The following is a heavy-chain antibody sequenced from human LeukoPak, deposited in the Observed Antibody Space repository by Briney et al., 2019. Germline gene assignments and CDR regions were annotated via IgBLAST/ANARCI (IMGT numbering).Heavy chain of an antibody. V-gene: IGHV1-8*03. J-gene: IGHJ4*02. CDR3: ARGRACPSAGFDYYDSSGYPY. CDR1: GYTFTRYD. D-gene: IGHD3-22*01. CDR2: MNPNSGNT. Sequence: ASVKVSCKASGYTFTRYDINWVRQATGQGLEWMGWMNPNSGNTGYAQKFQGRVTITRNTSISTADMELSSLRSEDTAVYYCARGRACPSAGFDYYDSSGYPYWGQGTMVTVSS.